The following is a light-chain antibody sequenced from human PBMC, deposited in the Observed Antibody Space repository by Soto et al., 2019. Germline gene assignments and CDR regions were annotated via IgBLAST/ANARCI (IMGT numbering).Light chain of an antibody. CDR2: EVT. J-gene: IGLJ1*01. CDR3: GSYSSTDTPFV. CDR1: STDVGGYNY. V-gene: IGLV2-14*01. Sequence: QSALAQPSSVSGSPGQSITISCTGTSTDVGGYNYVSWYQHHSGKAPKLLIYEVTNGPSGISDRFSGSKSVNTASLTISGLQAEDESDYYCGSYSSTDTPFVFGTGTKLTVL.